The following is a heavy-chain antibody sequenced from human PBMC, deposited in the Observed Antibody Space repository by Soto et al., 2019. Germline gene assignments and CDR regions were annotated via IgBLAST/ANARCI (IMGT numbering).Heavy chain of an antibody. Sequence: PGGSLRLSCAASGFTFSSYWMHWVRQAPGKGLVWVSRINSDGSSTSYADSVKGRFTISRDNAKNTLYLQMNSLRAEDTAVYYCARDQSPTEPGYSYGNYYYYGMDVWGQGATVTVSS. D-gene: IGHD5-18*01. CDR2: INSDGSST. J-gene: IGHJ6*02. V-gene: IGHV3-74*01. CDR3: ARDQSPTEPGYSYGNYYYYGMDV. CDR1: GFTFSSYW.